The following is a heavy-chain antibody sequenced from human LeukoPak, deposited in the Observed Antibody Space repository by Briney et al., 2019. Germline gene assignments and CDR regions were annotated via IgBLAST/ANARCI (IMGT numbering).Heavy chain of an antibody. D-gene: IGHD6-13*01. CDR3: ARHGGIAALRRSYYGVDV. V-gene: IGHV4-59*08. Sequence: PSETLSLTCTVSGGSISSYYWSWIRQPPGKGLEWIGYIYYSGSTNYNPSLKSRVTISVDTSKNQFSLKLSSVTAADTAVYYCARHGGIAALRRSYYGVDVWGQGTTVTVSS. J-gene: IGHJ6*02. CDR1: GGSISSYY. CDR2: IYYSGST.